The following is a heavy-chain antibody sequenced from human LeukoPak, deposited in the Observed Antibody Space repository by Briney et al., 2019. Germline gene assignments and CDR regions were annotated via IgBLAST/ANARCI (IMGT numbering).Heavy chain of an antibody. Sequence: GGSLRLSCAASGFTFSSYSMNWVRQAPGKGLEWVSSISSSSSYIYYADSVKGRFTISSDNAKNSLYLQMNSLRAEDTAVYYCAKTPTSSWYNLDYWGQGTLVTVSS. D-gene: IGHD6-13*01. CDR1: GFTFSSYS. V-gene: IGHV3-21*01. CDR2: ISSSSSYI. CDR3: AKTPTSSWYNLDY. J-gene: IGHJ4*02.